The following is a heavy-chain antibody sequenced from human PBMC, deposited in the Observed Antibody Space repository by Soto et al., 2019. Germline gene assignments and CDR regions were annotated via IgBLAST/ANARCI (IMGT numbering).Heavy chain of an antibody. CDR3: ARDSLTGNYFDP. D-gene: IGHD1-7*01. V-gene: IGHV4-30-2*01. CDR1: GVSISSGGYA. J-gene: IGHJ5*02. Sequence: SETLSLTCAVSGVSISSGGYAWNWIRQPPGKGLEWIGYIYHSGYTSYNPSLKNRVTISVDKSKNQFSLTLSFVTAADTAVYYCARDSLTGNYFDPWGQGTLVT. CDR2: IYHSGYT.